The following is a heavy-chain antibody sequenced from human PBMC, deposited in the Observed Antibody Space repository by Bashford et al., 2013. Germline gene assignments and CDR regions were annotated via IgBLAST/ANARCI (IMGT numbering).Heavy chain of an antibody. CDR3: ARQPYSSTYYEGAFDI. CDR2: IYYGGST. D-gene: IGHD6-13*01. J-gene: IGHJ3*02. Sequence: WIRQPPGKGLEWIGSIYYGGSTYYNPSLKSRVTISVDTSKNQFSLKLSSVTAADTAVYYCARQPYSSTYYEGAFDIWGQGTMVTVSS. V-gene: IGHV4-39*01.